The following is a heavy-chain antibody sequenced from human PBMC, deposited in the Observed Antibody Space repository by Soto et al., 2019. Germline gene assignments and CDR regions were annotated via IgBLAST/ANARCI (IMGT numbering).Heavy chain of an antibody. CDR3: ARIRAGYCSGGSCPAGYYGMDV. CDR2: IDWDDDK. Sequence: GSGPTLVNPTQTLTLTCTFSGFSLSTSGVGVGWIRQPPGKALEWLARIDWDDDKYYSTSLKTRLTISKDTSKNQVVLTMTNMDPVDTATYYCARIRAGYCSGGSCPAGYYGMDVWGQGTTVTVSS. CDR1: GFSLSTSGVG. J-gene: IGHJ6*02. D-gene: IGHD2-15*01. V-gene: IGHV2-70*11.